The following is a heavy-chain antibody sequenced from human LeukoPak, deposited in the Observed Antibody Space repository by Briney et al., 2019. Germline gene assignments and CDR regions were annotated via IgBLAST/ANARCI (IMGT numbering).Heavy chain of an antibody. J-gene: IGHJ4*02. V-gene: IGHV3-53*01. D-gene: IGHD3-10*01. CDR3: ARNFFGSGSFYFEPSYCFDY. Sequence: GGSLRLSCAASGYTVSTNYMSWVRQAPGKGLEWVSIICTDGTTKYADSVKGRFTMSRDNSKNTLFLQMNSLRAEDTAVYYCARNFFGSGSFYFEPSYCFDYWGQGTPVTVSS. CDR2: ICTDGTT. CDR1: GYTVSTNY.